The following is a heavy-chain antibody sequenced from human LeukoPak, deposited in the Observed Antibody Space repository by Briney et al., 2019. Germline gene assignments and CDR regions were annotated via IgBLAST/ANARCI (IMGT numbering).Heavy chain of an antibody. D-gene: IGHD2-2*01. Sequence: GGSLRLSCAASGFTFSYFWMHWFRQTPGKGLVWVSCINTDGSYSSYADSVKGRFTISRDNVRNTLYLQMNSLRAEDSAVYYCARRPAIFMDGVYYYSMDVWGQGTTVTVSS. CDR2: INTDGSYS. CDR1: GFTFSYFW. V-gene: IGHV3-74*01. J-gene: IGHJ6*02. CDR3: ARRPAIFMDGVYYYSMDV.